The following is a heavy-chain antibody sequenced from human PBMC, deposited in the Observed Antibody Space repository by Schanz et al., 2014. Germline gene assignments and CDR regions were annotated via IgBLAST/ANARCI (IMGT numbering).Heavy chain of an antibody. CDR1: GYTFTTYA. J-gene: IGHJ4*02. CDR3: ARGRGGNTGYEAADY. V-gene: IGHV7-4-1*02. Sequence: QVRLVQSGAEVKKPGASVNISCKASGYTFTTYALNWVRQAPGQGLEWMGWINSNTGNPTYAPAFTGRFVFSLDTSVSTAYLQIIGLQAEDSAVFYCARGRGGNTGYEAADYWGQGTRVTVSS. CDR2: INSNTGNP. D-gene: IGHD5-12*01.